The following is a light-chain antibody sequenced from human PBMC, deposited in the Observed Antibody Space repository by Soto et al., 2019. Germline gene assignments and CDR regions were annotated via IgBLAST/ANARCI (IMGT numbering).Light chain of an antibody. CDR2: RNN. CDR3: AAWDDSLSGWV. V-gene: IGLV1-47*01. J-gene: IGLJ3*02. Sequence: QSVLTQPPSASGTPGQRVTISCSGSSSNIGSNFVYWYQQFPGTAPKLLIYRNNQRPSGVPDRFSGSKSGTSASLAISGLPSDDEDDYYCAAWDDSLSGWVFGGGTKLTVL. CDR1: SSNIGSNF.